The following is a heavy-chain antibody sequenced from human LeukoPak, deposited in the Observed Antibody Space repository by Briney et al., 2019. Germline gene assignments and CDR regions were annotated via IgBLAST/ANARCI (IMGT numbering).Heavy chain of an antibody. Sequence: QPGGSLRLSCAASGFTFGDYVMHWVRHTPAKGLEWVSLISWDGGSTSYADSVKGQFTISRDNSKNSLYLQMNTLRPEDTALYYCAKDRDYYFEYWGQGTPVTVSS. CDR1: GFTFGDYV. D-gene: IGHD3/OR15-3a*01. CDR2: ISWDGGST. V-gene: IGHV3-43D*04. J-gene: IGHJ4*02. CDR3: AKDRDYYFEY.